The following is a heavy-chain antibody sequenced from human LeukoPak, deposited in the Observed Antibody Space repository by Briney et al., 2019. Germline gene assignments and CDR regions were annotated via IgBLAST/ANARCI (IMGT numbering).Heavy chain of an antibody. Sequence: SETLSLTCTVSGGSISSYYWSWIRQPPGKGLEWIGYIYYSGSTNYNPSLKSRVTISVDTSKNQFSLKLSSVTAADTAVYYCARVPRVGATDWGQGTLVTVSS. CDR1: GGSISSYY. D-gene: IGHD1-26*01. CDR2: IYYSGST. J-gene: IGHJ4*02. V-gene: IGHV4-59*01. CDR3: ARVPRVGATD.